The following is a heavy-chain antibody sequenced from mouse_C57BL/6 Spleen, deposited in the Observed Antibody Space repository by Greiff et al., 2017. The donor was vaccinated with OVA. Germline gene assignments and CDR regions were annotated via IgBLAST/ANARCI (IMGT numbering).Heavy chain of an antibody. J-gene: IGHJ2*01. V-gene: IGHV5-9*01. D-gene: IGHD2-1*01. Sequence: EVQGVESGGGLVKPGGSLKLSCAASGFTFSSYTMSWVRQTPEKRLEWVATISGGGGNTYYPDSVKGRFTISRDNAKNTLYLQMSSLVSEDTALYYCARGGNYRVVYYFDHWGQGTTLTVPT. CDR2: ISGGGGNT. CDR3: ARGGNYRVVYYFDH. CDR1: GFTFSSYT.